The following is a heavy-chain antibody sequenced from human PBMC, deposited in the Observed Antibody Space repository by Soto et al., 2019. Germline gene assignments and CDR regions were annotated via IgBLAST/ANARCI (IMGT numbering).Heavy chain of an antibody. CDR3: AKGAVTTSLYYFDY. J-gene: IGHJ4*02. Sequence: QVQLVESGGGVVQPGRSLRLSCAASGFTFSTYGVHWVRQAPGKGLEWVAVISSDGSEKYYAGSVKGRVSISRDNSKSTLYLQMDSLRAEGTAVYYCAKGAVTTSLYYFDYWGQGTLVTVSS. V-gene: IGHV3-30*18. CDR1: GFTFSTYG. CDR2: ISSDGSEK. D-gene: IGHD4-17*01.